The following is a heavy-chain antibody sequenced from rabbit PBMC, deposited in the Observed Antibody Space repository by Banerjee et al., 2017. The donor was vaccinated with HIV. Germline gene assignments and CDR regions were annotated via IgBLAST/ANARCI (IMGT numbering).Heavy chain of an antibody. CDR3: ARGYAGYAGDGYAGAFDP. Sequence: QSLXXXXXDLXXXGASLTLXXXXXXFXFGXXYYMSWVXXTXXXGLEWIACIYAGSSGGTHYASWANGRFTISKTSSTTVTLQMTSLTAADTATYFCARGYAGYAGDGYAGAFDPWGPGTLVTVS. CDR2: IYAGSSGGT. CDR1: XFXFGXXYY. J-gene: IGHJ2*01. D-gene: IGHD4-2*01. V-gene: IGHV1S40*01.